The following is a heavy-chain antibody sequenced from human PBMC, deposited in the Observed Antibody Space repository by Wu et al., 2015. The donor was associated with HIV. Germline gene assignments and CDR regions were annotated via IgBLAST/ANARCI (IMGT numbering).Heavy chain of an antibody. CDR3: ARLSLQSSRYSYGWGYYYGMDV. J-gene: IGHJ6*02. CDR2: INPSGGST. D-gene: IGHD5-18*01. V-gene: IGHV1-46*01. Sequence: QVQLVQSGAEVKKPGASVKVSCKASGYTFTSYYMHWVRQAPGQGLEWMGIINPSGGSTSYAQKFQGRVTMTRDTSTSTVYMELSSLRSEDTAVYYCARLSLQSSRYSYGWGYYYGMDVWGQGTTVTVSS. CDR1: GYTFTSYY.